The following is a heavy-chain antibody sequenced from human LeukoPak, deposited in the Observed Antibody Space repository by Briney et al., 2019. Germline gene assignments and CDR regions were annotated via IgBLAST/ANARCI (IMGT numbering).Heavy chain of an antibody. Sequence: GGSLRLSCAASGFTFSSYALSWVRQAPGKGLEWVSVIGGGGGPTYYADSVKGRFTISRDDSKNTLYLLMNSLRAEDTAVYYCAKDTVGGDGHIDFDYWGQGTLVTVSS. J-gene: IGHJ4*02. CDR2: IGGGGGPT. D-gene: IGHD5-24*01. CDR3: AKDTVGGDGHIDFDY. V-gene: IGHV3-23*01. CDR1: GFTFSSYA.